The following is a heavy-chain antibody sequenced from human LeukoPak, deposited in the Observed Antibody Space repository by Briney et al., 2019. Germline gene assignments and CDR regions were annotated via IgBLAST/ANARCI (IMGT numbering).Heavy chain of an antibody. CDR1: GFTFSSYA. V-gene: IGHV3-30-3*01. J-gene: IGHJ3*02. CDR2: ISYDGSNK. CDR3: ASRGELLAFDI. Sequence: GGSLRLSCAASGFTFSSYAMHWVRQAPGKGLEWVAVISYDGSNKYYAVSVKGRFTISRDNSKNTLYLQMNSLRAEDTAVYYCASRGELLAFDIWGQGTMVTVSS. D-gene: IGHD1-26*01.